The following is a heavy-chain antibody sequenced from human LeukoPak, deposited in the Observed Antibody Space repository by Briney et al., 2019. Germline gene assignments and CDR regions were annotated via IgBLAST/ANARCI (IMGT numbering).Heavy chain of an antibody. J-gene: IGHJ4*02. CDR2: IYHSGST. CDR3: ARAEWNLGSAVAGTSGFDY. D-gene: IGHD6-19*01. Sequence: SGTLSLTCAVSGGSISSSNWWSWVRQPPGKGLEWIGEIYHSGSTNYNPSLKSRVTISVDKSKNQFSLKLSSVTAADTAVYYCARAEWNLGSAVAGTSGFDYWGQGTLVTVSS. CDR1: GGSISSSNW. V-gene: IGHV4-4*02.